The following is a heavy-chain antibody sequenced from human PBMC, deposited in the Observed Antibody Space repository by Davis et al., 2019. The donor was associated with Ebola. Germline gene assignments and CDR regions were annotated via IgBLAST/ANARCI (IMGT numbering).Heavy chain of an antibody. J-gene: IGHJ4*02. CDR1: GGSISSYY. CDR2: IYYSGST. CDR3: ARGKLWFDY. Sequence: SETLSLTCTVSGGSISSYYWSWIRQPPGKGLEWIGYIYYSGSTNYNPSLKSRVTISVDTSKNQFSLKLSSVTAADTAVYYFARGKLWFDYWGQGTLVTVSS. V-gene: IGHV4-59*01. D-gene: IGHD3-16*01.